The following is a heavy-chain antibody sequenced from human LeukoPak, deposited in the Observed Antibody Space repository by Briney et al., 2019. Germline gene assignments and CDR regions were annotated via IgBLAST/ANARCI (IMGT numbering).Heavy chain of an antibody. CDR3: ARRRTSRLFDY. CDR2: INHSGST. D-gene: IGHD1-14*01. V-gene: IGHV4-34*01. Sequence: SETLSLTCAVYGGSFSGYYWSWIRQPPGKGLEWIGEINHSGSTNYNPSLKSRVTISVDTSKNQFSLKLSSVTAADTAAYYCARRRTSRLFDYWGQGTLVTVSS. CDR1: GGSFSGYY. J-gene: IGHJ4*02.